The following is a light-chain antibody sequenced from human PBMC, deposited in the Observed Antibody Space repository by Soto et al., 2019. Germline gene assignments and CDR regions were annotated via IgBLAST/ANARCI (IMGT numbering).Light chain of an antibody. J-gene: IGKJ1*01. CDR1: QSISPY. CDR2: MAS. V-gene: IGKV1-5*03. CDR3: QQSNSYPWT. Sequence: GDRVTITCRASQSISPYLAWYQQKPGKAPKLLIYMASSLQSGVPSRFSGSGSGTEFTLTISSLQPDDFATYYCQQSNSYPWTFGQGTQVDIK.